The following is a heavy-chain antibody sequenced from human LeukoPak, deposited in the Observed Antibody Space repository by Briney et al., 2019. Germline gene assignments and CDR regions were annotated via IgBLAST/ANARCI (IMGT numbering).Heavy chain of an antibody. CDR3: ARQVDTAQYWFDY. D-gene: IGHD5-18*01. Sequence: GESLKISCKGSGYSFTSYWISWVRQMLGKGLEWMGRIDPSDSYTNYSPSFQGHVTISADKPISTAYLQWSSLKASDTAMYYCARQVDTAQYWFDYWGQGTLVTVSS. CDR2: IDPSDSYT. J-gene: IGHJ4*02. V-gene: IGHV5-10-1*01. CDR1: GYSFTSYW.